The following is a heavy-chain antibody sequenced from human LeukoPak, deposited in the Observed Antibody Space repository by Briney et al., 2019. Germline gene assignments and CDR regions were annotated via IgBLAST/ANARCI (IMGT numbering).Heavy chain of an antibody. CDR1: AYTFTDYF. Sequence: ASVKVSCKASAYTFTDYFLHWVRRAPGQGFEWMGWINPNSGDTSYTQRFQGRVTMTRDTSISTAYMELSSLRSDDTAVYYCARGLRDSSGREYFQDWGQGTLVTVSS. V-gene: IGHV1-2*02. CDR2: INPNSGDT. CDR3: ARGLRDSSGREYFQD. D-gene: IGHD3-22*01. J-gene: IGHJ1*01.